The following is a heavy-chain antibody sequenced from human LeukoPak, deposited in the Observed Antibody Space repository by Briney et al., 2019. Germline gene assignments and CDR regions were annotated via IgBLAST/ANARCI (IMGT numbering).Heavy chain of an antibody. CDR1: GFTFSSYR. J-gene: IGHJ3*02. D-gene: IGHD6-13*01. CDR3: ARGGIYDLDDSFDI. V-gene: IGHV3-48*01. CDR2: ISRSGTTI. Sequence: PGGSLRLSCAASGFTFSSYRMNWVRQAPGKGLECVAYISRSGTTIHYADSLKGRLSISRDNAESTLYLQMSNLRADDTAVYYCARGGIYDLDDSFDIWGQGTVVTVSS.